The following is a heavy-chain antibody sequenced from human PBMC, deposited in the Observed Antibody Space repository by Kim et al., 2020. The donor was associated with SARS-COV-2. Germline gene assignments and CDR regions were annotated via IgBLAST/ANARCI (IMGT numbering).Heavy chain of an antibody. CDR1: GFPLTSYGEG. Sequence: SGPTLVNPTQTLTLTCTFSGFPLTSYGEGVGWIRQSPGKALEWLALTYWDEDNRYGPSLKTRLTISKDTSKNQVLLTMTDVDPVDTGTYYCAHITVSVLRGAYAFDYWGQGTLVTVSS. V-gene: IGHV2-5*05. J-gene: IGHJ4*02. CDR3: AHITVSVLRGAYAFDY. CDR2: TYWDEDN. D-gene: IGHD3-10*01.